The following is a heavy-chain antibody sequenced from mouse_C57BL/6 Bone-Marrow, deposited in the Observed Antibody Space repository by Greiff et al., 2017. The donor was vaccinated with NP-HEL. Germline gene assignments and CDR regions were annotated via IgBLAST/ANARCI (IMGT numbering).Heavy chain of an antibody. V-gene: IGHV5-4*01. D-gene: IGHD4-1*01. CDR3: ARELGRDFDY. Sequence: DVHLVESGGGLVKPGGSLKLSCAASGFTFSSYAMSWVRQTPGKRLEWVATISDGGSYTYYPDNVKGRFTISRDNAKNNLYLQMSHLKSEDTAMYYCARELGRDFDYWGQGTTLTVSS. CDR2: ISDGGSYT. J-gene: IGHJ2*01. CDR1: GFTFSSYA.